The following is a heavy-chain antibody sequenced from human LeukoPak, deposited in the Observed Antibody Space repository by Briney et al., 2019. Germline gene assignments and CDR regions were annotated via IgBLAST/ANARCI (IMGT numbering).Heavy chain of an antibody. Sequence: ASVKVSCKASGYTFTSYYMHWVRQAPGQGLEWMGIINPSGGSTSYAQKFQGRVTMTRDMSTSTVYMELSSLRSEDTAVYYCARAQYYYGSGSYYTLNPWGQGTLVTVSS. CDR1: GYTFTSYY. D-gene: IGHD3-10*01. J-gene: IGHJ5*02. V-gene: IGHV1-46*01. CDR2: INPSGGST. CDR3: ARAQYYYGSGSYYTLNP.